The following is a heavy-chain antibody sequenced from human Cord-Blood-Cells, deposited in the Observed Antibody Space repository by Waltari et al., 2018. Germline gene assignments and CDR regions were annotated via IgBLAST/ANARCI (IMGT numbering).Heavy chain of an antibody. D-gene: IGHD1-7*01. CDR3: ARLELVLDAFDI. J-gene: IGHJ3*02. Sequence: LQLQESGPGLVKPSETLSLTCTVSDGSISSSCYYWGWIRQPQGKGLEWIGSIYYSGRTYPNPSLKIRDTISVDTSKNQFSLELSSVTAADTAVYYCARLELVLDAFDIWGQATMVTVSS. CDR2: IYYSGRT. CDR1: DGSISSSCYY. V-gene: IGHV4-39*01.